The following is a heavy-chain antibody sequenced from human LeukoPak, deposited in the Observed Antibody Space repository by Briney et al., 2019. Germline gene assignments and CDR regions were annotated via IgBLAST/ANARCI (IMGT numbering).Heavy chain of an antibody. J-gene: IGHJ3*02. Sequence: SETLSLTCTVSGDYISGDYWSWIRQSPGKGLEWIGYFHHTAGTRYNPSLQSRVTISIDTSRNHFSLKLNSLSAADTAVYFCARLLDYDSSGDPDTFDIWGQGTMVTVSS. V-gene: IGHV4-59*08. D-gene: IGHD3-22*01. CDR3: ARLLDYDSSGDPDTFDI. CDR1: GDYISGDY. CDR2: FHHTAGT.